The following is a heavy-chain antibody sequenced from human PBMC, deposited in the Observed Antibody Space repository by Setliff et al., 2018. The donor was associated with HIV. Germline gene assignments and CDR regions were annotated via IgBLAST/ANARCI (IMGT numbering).Heavy chain of an antibody. CDR2: IYSGGST. D-gene: IGHD2-2*01. V-gene: IGHV3-66*01. Sequence: LRLSCAASGFTVSSNYMSWVRQAPGKGLEWVSVIYSGGSTYYADSVKGRFTISRDNSKNTLYLQMNSLRAEDTAVYYCAIVVVPAAIFSGLRWFDPWGQGTLVTVSS. CDR1: GFTVSSNY. CDR3: AIVVVPAAIFSGLRWFDP. J-gene: IGHJ5*02.